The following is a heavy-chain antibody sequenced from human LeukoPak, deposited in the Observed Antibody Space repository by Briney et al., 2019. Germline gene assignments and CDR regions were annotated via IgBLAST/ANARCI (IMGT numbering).Heavy chain of an antibody. Sequence: GASVKVSCKASGYTFTSYYMHWVRQAPGQGLEWMGIINPSGGSTSYAQEFQGRVTMTRDTSTSTVYMELSSLRSEDTAVYYCASESYCSSTSCYVVSYWGQGTLVTVSS. D-gene: IGHD2-2*01. CDR2: INPSGGST. V-gene: IGHV1-46*01. J-gene: IGHJ4*02. CDR3: ASESYCSSTSCYVVSY. CDR1: GYTFTSYY.